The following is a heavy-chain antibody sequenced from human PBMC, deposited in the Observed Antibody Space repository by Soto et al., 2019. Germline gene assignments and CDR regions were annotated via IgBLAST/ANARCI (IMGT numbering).Heavy chain of an antibody. Sequence: VASVKVSCKASGGTFSSYAISWVRQAPGQGLEWMGGIIPIFGTANYAQKFQGRVTITADESTSTAYMELSSLRSEDTAVYYCASLRPNYDFWSGYSSYFDYWGQGTLVTVSS. D-gene: IGHD3-3*01. J-gene: IGHJ4*02. V-gene: IGHV1-69*13. CDR3: ASLRPNYDFWSGYSSYFDY. CDR1: GGTFSSYA. CDR2: IIPIFGTA.